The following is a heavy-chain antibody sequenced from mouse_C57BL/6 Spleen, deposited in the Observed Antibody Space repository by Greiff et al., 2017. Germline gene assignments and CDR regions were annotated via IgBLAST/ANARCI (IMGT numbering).Heavy chain of an antibody. CDR2: NDPSDSYT. V-gene: IGHV1-50*01. CDR1: GYTFTSYW. D-gene: IGHD2-5*01. CDR3: ARSRGYSNYGAMDY. J-gene: IGHJ4*01. Sequence: QVQLQQPGAELVKPGASVKLSCKASGYTFTSYWMQWVKQRPGQGLEWIGENDPSDSYTNYNQKFKGKATLTVDTSSSTAYMQLSSLTSEDSAVYYCARSRGYSNYGAMDYWGQGTSVTVSS.